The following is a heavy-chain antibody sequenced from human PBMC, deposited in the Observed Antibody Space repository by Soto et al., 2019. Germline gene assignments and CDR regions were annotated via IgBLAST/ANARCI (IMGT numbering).Heavy chain of an antibody. CDR1: GFTFSDHY. J-gene: IGHJ5*02. CDR3: TRRITGRHPAEEGS. CDR2: IRNKANSYST. Sequence: EVQLVESGGGLVQPGGSLRLSCAASGFTFSDHYMDWVRQAPGKGLEWVGRIRNKANSYSTDYVASVKGRFTITRHASENSLYLQINSLKPEDTYVYYCTRRITGRHPAEEGSWGQGTLVTVSS. D-gene: IGHD1-20*01. V-gene: IGHV3-72*01.